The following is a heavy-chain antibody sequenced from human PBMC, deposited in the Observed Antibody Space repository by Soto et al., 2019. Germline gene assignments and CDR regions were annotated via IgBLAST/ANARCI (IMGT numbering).Heavy chain of an antibody. CDR1: GYTLTELS. Sequence: ASVKVSCKVSGYTLTELSMHWVRQAPGKGLEWMGGFDPEDGETIYAQKFQGRVTMTEDTSTDTAYMELSSLRSEDTAVYYCATASLSYDILTGYEYRFDYWGQGTLVTVSS. J-gene: IGHJ4*02. V-gene: IGHV1-24*01. CDR3: ATASLSYDILTGYEYRFDY. D-gene: IGHD3-9*01. CDR2: FDPEDGET.